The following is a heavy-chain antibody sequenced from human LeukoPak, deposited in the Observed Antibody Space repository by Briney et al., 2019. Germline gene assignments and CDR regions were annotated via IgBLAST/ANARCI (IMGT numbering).Heavy chain of an antibody. CDR2: INSDGSST. V-gene: IGHV3-74*01. Sequence: GGSLRLSCAASGFTFSSYWMHWVRQAPGKGLVWVSRINSDGSSTSYADSVKGRFTISRDNSKNTLYLQMNSLRAEDTAVYYCAKNRYYYDSSGYYYVSWGQGTMVTVSS. CDR1: GFTFSSYW. CDR3: AKNRYYYDSSGYYYVS. J-gene: IGHJ3*01. D-gene: IGHD3-22*01.